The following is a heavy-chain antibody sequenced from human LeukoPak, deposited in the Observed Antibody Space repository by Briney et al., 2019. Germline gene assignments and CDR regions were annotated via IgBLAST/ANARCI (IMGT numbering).Heavy chain of an antibody. J-gene: IGHJ4*02. D-gene: IGHD5-18*01. CDR3: ARVEWSDTAMVLFDY. V-gene: IGHV4-34*01. Sequence: NPSETLSLTCTVSGDSISTYYWSWIRQPPGKGLEWIGEINHSGSTNYNPSLKSRVTISVDTSKNQFSLKLSSVTAADTAVYYCARVEWSDTAMVLFDYWGQGTLVTVSS. CDR2: INHSGST. CDR1: GDSISTYY.